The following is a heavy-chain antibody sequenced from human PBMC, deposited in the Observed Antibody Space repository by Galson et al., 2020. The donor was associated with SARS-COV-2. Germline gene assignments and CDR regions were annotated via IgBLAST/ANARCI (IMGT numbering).Heavy chain of an antibody. CDR1: GFTFSSYG. CDR3: AKDSIVGATYFDY. Sequence: GESLKISCAASGFTFSSYGMHWVRQAPGKGLEWVAVISYDGSNKYYADSVKGRFTISRDNSKNTLYLQMNSLRAEDTAVYYCAKDSIVGATYFDYWGQGTLVTVSS. CDR2: ISYDGSNK. V-gene: IGHV3-30*18. D-gene: IGHD1-26*01. J-gene: IGHJ4*02.